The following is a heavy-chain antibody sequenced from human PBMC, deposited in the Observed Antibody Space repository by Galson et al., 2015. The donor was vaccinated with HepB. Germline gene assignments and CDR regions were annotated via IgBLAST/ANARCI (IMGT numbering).Heavy chain of an antibody. J-gene: IGHJ6*02. Sequence: SLRLSCAASGFTFSSYAMHWVRQAPGKGLEWVAVISYDGSNKYYADSVKGRFTISRDNSKNTLYLQMNSLRAEDTAVYYCARDSLGIAGYYYGMDVWGQGTTVTVSS. D-gene: IGHD1-26*01. CDR3: ARDSLGIAGYYYGMDV. CDR1: GFTFSSYA. CDR2: ISYDGSNK. V-gene: IGHV3-30*04.